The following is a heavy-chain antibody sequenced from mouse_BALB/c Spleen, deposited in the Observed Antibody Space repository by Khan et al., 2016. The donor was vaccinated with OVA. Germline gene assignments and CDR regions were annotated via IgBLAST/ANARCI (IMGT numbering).Heavy chain of an antibody. Sequence: QVQLQQSGAELVKPGASVKLSCKASGYTFTNYHMFWVKQRPGQGIEWIGEINPRNGGINFNEKFKSKATLTVDKSSSTAYMQLSSLTSEDSAVYYCTLYYDYDGLAYWGQGTLVTVSA. CDR2: INPRNGGI. D-gene: IGHD2-4*01. CDR3: TLYYDYDGLAY. CDR1: GYTFTNYH. J-gene: IGHJ3*01. V-gene: IGHV1S81*02.